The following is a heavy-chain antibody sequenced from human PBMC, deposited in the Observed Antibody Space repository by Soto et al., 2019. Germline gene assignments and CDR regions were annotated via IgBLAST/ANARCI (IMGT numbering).Heavy chain of an antibody. CDR3: AVGKSVPRLYYYYGMDV. J-gene: IGHJ6*02. D-gene: IGHD3-10*02. CDR2: IYHSGST. Sequence: QVQLQESGPGLVKPSGTLSLTCAVSGGSISSSNWWSWVRQPPGKGLEWIGEIYHSGSTNYNPSRKSGVTISVDKSKNRFSLKLSSVTAADTAVYSWAVGKSVPRLYYYYGMDVWGQGTTVTVSS. CDR1: GGSISSSNW. V-gene: IGHV4-4*02.